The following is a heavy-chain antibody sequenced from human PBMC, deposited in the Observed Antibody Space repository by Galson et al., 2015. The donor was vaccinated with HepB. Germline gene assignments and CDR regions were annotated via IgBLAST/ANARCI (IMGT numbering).Heavy chain of an antibody. CDR3: ATAVRFLEWLMPVTNFDY. CDR1: GYTLTELS. CDR2: FDPEDGET. Sequence: SGAEVKKPGASVKVSCKVSGYTLTELSMHWVRQAPGKGLEWMGGFDPEDGETIYAQKFQGRVTMTEDTSTDTAYMELSSLRSEDTAVYYCATAVRFLEWLMPVTNFDYWGQGTLVTVSS. J-gene: IGHJ4*02. D-gene: IGHD3-3*01. V-gene: IGHV1-24*01.